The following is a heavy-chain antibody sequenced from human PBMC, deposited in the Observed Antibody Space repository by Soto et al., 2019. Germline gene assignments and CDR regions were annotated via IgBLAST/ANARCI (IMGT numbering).Heavy chain of an antibody. V-gene: IGHV3-33*01. CDR3: ARVYYYDSSGLDY. CDR1: GFTFSNYG. D-gene: IGHD3-22*01. Sequence: GSLRLSCAASGFTFSNYGMHWARQAPGKGLEWVAAILYDGSNKYYADSVKGRFTISRDNSKNTLYLQMNSLRAEDTAVYYCARVYYYDSSGLDYWGQGTLVTVSS. CDR2: ILYDGSNK. J-gene: IGHJ4*02.